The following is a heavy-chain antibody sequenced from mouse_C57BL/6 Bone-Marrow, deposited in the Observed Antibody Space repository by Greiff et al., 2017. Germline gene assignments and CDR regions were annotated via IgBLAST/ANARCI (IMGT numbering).Heavy chain of an antibody. CDR1: GYTFTSYW. CDR3: ARVTGNYDAMDY. D-gene: IGHD2-1*01. V-gene: IGHV1-52*01. J-gene: IGHJ4*01. Sequence: VQLQQPGAELVRPGSSVKLSCKASGYTFTSYWMHWVKQRPIQGLEWIGNIDPSDSETHYNQKFKDKATLTVDKSSSTAYMQLSSLTSEDSAVYYCARVTGNYDAMDYWGQGTSVTVSS. CDR2: IDPSDSET.